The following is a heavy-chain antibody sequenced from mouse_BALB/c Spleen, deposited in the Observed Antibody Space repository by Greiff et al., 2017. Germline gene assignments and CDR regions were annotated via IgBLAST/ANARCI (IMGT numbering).Heavy chain of an antibody. Sequence: EVKVVESGGDLVKPGGSLKLSCAASGFTFSSYGMSWVRQTPDKRLEWVATISSGGSYTYYPDSVKGRFTISRDNAKNTLYLQMSSLKSEDTAMYYCARQSDSWFAYWGQGTLVTVSA. V-gene: IGHV5-6*01. CDR2: ISSGGSYT. CDR1: GFTFSSYG. J-gene: IGHJ3*01. CDR3: ARQSDSWFAY.